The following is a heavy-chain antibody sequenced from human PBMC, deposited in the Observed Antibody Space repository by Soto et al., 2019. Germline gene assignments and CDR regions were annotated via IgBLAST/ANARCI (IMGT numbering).Heavy chain of an antibody. J-gene: IGHJ4*02. D-gene: IGHD6-19*01. Sequence: PSQTLSLTCAISGDSVSSNTAACNCISSSPSRGLEWLGRTYYRSNWRHDYAVSVKSRITVNPDTSKNHFSLQLNSVTPDDTAVYYCARGVAGSGFDLWGQGTLVTVSS. CDR2: TYYRSNWRH. V-gene: IGHV6-1*01. CDR3: ARGVAGSGFDL. CDR1: GDSVSSNTAA.